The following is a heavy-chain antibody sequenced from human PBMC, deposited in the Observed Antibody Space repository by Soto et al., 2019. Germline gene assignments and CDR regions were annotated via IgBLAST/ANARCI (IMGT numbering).Heavy chain of an antibody. J-gene: IGHJ6*02. D-gene: IGHD3-3*01. CDR2: IYSGGST. Sequence: AGGSLRLSCAASGFTVSSNYMSWVRQAPGKGLEWVSVIYSGGSTYYADSVKGRFTISRDNSKNTLYLQMNSLRAEDTAVYYCARDRSGFWSGYPDYYYGMDVWGQGTTVTVSS. CDR3: ARDRSGFWSGYPDYYYGMDV. V-gene: IGHV3-53*01. CDR1: GFTVSSNY.